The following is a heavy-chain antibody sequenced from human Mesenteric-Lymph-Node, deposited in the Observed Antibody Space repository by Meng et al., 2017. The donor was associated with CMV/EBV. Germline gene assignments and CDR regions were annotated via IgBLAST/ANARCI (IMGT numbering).Heavy chain of an antibody. D-gene: IGHD3-22*01. CDR2: ISSSGSTI. CDR3: ARVQGSYDSSGYYNSYYYYAMDV. Sequence: GESLKISCAASGFTFSDYYMSWIRQAPGKGLEWVSYISSSGSTIYYADSVKGRFTISRDNAKNSLYLQMNSLRAEDTALYYCARVQGSYDSSGYYNSYYYYAMDVWGQGTAVTVSS. J-gene: IGHJ6*02. V-gene: IGHV3-11*01. CDR1: GFTFSDYY.